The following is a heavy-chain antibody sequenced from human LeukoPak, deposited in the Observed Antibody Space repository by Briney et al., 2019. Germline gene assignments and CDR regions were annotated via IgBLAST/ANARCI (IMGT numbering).Heavy chain of an antibody. V-gene: IGHV4-39*07. CDR2: IFYSGST. Sequence: SETLSLTCTVSGGSISSSRYYWGWIRPPPGQGLEWIGSIFYSGSTYYDPSLNSRATISVDTTKNQFSLKLSLVTHAETAVYYRTRGFVVVVGATTHTAWFGPWGPGTLGTVSS. CDR3: TRGFVVVVGATTHTAWFGP. J-gene: IGHJ5*01. D-gene: IGHD2-15*01. CDR1: GGSISSSRYY.